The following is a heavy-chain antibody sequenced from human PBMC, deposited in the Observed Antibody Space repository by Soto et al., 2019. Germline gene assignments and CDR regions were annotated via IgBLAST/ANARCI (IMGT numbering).Heavy chain of an antibody. D-gene: IGHD2-15*01. CDR3: AREGLLGY. CDR1: GYAFTTYG. V-gene: IGHV1-18*01. J-gene: IGHJ4*02. Sequence: QVRLVQSGAEVKQPGASVKVSCKASGYAFTTYGFSWVRQAPGQGLEWMGWISAYNGNRNYAQNLQGRVTMTTDTSTSTAYMELRNLRSDDTAIYYCAREGLLGYWVQGTLVTVSS. CDR2: ISAYNGNR.